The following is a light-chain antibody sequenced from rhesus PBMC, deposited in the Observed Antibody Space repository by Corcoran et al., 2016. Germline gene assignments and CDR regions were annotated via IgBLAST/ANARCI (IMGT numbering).Light chain of an antibody. CDR1: QGISSF. V-gene: IGKV1-28*02. Sequence: DIQITQSPSSLSASVGDTVTITCRASQGISSFLNWFQQKLGKAPNHQFFGASSLESGVPSRFSGSGSGTEFTRTISSLPPEDFGTYYFQQHSSYPLTVGGGTKVEIK. CDR3: QQHSSYPLT. J-gene: IGKJ4*01. CDR2: GAS.